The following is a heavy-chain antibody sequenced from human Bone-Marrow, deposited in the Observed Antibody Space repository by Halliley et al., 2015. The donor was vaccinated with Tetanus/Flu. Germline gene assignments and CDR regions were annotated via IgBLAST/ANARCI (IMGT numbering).Heavy chain of an antibody. CDR2: INPDGTTP. CDR3: ARVIASADSY. Sequence: GRVWVSRINPDGTTPNYADSVKGRFTISRDNAKKTLYLQMNGLTAEDTAVYYCARVIASADSYWGQGTLVTVSS. V-gene: IGHV3-74*01. D-gene: IGHD6-13*01. J-gene: IGHJ4*02.